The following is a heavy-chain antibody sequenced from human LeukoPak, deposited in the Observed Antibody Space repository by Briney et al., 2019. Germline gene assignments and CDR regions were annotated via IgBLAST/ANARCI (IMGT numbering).Heavy chain of an antibody. Sequence: SETLSLTCTVSGGSISSGTYYWSWIRQPAGKGLEWIGRTYTSGSTDYNPPLKSRVTISVDTSKNQFSLILSSVTAADTAVYYCARDQYSSSWYSPFDYWGQGTLVTVSS. CDR3: ARDQYSSSWYSPFDY. D-gene: IGHD6-13*01. CDR2: TYTSGST. J-gene: IGHJ4*02. V-gene: IGHV4-61*02. CDR1: GGSISSGTYY.